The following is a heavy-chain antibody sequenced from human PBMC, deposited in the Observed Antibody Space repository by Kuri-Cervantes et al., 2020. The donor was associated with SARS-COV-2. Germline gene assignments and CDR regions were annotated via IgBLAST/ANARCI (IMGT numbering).Heavy chain of an antibody. J-gene: IGHJ3*02. Sequence: GGSLRLSCAASGFTFNSYAMHWVRQAPGKVLEWVAVISYDGSNKYYADSVKGRFTISRDNSKNTLYLQMNSLRAEDTAVYYCARYQDDYSNYHAFDIWGQGTMVTVSS. CDR3: ARYQDDYSNYHAFDI. CDR2: ISYDGSNK. D-gene: IGHD4-11*01. CDR1: GFTFNSYA. V-gene: IGHV3-30*04.